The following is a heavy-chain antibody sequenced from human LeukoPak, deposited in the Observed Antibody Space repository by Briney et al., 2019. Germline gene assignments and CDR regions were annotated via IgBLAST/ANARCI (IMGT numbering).Heavy chain of an antibody. J-gene: IGHJ5*02. D-gene: IGHD2-21*01. Sequence: SQTLFPICCKASGYSCTSFWIACVIRQHPGKGLESIGYIYYSGITYYNPSLKSRVTLSVDTSNNQFSLQLTSVTAADTAVYYYPQVFLRHSSSPRWGPPWGQGTLVTVSS. CDR3: PQVFLRHSSSPRWGPP. CDR2: IYYSGIT. V-gene: IGHV4-31*07. CDR1: SGYSCTSFWI.